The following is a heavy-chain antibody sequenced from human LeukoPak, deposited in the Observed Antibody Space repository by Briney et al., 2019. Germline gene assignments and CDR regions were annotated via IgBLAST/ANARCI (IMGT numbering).Heavy chain of an antibody. CDR2: IKQDGSEK. CDR3: TGDGIGDGPHRGAFDI. Sequence: PGGSLRLSCAASGFTLSIYWMSWVRQAPGKGLEWVANIKQDGSEKYYVDSVKGRFTISRDNAKNSLYLQMNSLRAEDTAIYYCTGDGIGDGPHRGAFDIWGQGTMVTVSS. V-gene: IGHV3-7*01. J-gene: IGHJ3*02. D-gene: IGHD5-24*01. CDR1: GFTLSIYW.